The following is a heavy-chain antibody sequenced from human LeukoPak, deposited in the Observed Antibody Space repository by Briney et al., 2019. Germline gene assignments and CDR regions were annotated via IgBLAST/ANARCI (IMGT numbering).Heavy chain of an antibody. Sequence: PGGSLRLSCAASGLTISSYSMNWVRQAPGKGLEWVSYISVGGSTIYYADSLKGRFTISRDNAKSSLYLQMNSLRAEDTAVYYCARDCGYFGSGSYPDYFDYWGQGTLVSVSS. CDR3: ARDCGYFGSGSYPDYFDY. CDR2: ISVGGSTI. D-gene: IGHD3-10*01. CDR1: GLTISSYS. J-gene: IGHJ4*02. V-gene: IGHV3-48*01.